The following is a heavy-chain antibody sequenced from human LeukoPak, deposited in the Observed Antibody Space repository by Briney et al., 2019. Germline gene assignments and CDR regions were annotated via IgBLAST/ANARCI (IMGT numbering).Heavy chain of an antibody. J-gene: IGHJ4*02. CDR3: AKDRGG. CDR1: GFTFSSYG. Sequence: PGRSPRLSCAASGFTFSSYGMHWVRQAPGKGLEWVAVISYDGNNKYYADSVKGRFTISRDNSKNTLYLQMNSLRAEDTAVYYCAKDRGGWGQGTLVTVSS. D-gene: IGHD3-16*01. CDR2: ISYDGNNK. V-gene: IGHV3-30*18.